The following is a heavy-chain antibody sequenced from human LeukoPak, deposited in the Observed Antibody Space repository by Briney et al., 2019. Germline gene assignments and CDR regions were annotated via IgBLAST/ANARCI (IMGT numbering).Heavy chain of an antibody. CDR3: ARDPGYRNVYNWFDP. CDR1: GGSISSFY. J-gene: IGHJ5*02. D-gene: IGHD4-11*01. CDR2: IYSSGST. Sequence: SETLSLTCTVSGGSISSFYWSWIRQPAGKGLEWIGRIYSSGSTNYSPSLQSRVTMSVDTSKSQLSLKLSSVTAADTAVYYCARDPGYRNVYNWFDPWGQGTLVTVSS. V-gene: IGHV4-4*07.